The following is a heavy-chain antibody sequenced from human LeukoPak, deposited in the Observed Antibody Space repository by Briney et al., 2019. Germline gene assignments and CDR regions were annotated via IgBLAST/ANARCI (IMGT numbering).Heavy chain of an antibody. V-gene: IGHV4-31*03. CDR2: IYYSGST. CDR1: GGSISSGGYY. Sequence: SETLSLTCTVSGGSISSGGYYWSWIRQHPGKGLEWIGYIYYSGSTYYNPSLKSRVTISVDTSKNQFSLKLSSVTAADTAVYYCARANFWDIVVVPALVFDYWGQGTLVTVSS. D-gene: IGHD2-2*01. J-gene: IGHJ4*02. CDR3: ARANFWDIVVVPALVFDY.